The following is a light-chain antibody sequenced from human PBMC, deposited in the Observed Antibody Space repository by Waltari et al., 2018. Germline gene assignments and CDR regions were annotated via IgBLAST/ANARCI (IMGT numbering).Light chain of an antibody. J-gene: IGKJ1*01. CDR1: QSVGSSS. CDR3: QQHGTLPAT. CDR2: RAS. Sequence: DIVLTQSPGTASLSPGERATLSCRASQSVGSSSLAWYQQKPGQAPRLVIYRASRRATGIPDRFSGSGSGTDFSLTISRLEPEDFAVYYWQQHGTLPATFGQGTKVEIK. V-gene: IGKV3-20*01.